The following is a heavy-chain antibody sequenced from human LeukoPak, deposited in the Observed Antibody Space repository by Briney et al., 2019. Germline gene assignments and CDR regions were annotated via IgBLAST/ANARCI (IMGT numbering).Heavy chain of an antibody. CDR3: ASRRYGGNGLDY. V-gene: IGHV4-34*01. D-gene: IGHD4-23*01. CDR2: INHSGST. CDR1: GGSFSGYY. Sequence: SETLSLTCAVYGGSFSGYYWSWIRQPPGKGLEWIGEINHSGSTNYNPSLKSRVTISVDTSKNQFSLKLSSVTAADTAVYYCASRRYGGNGLDYWGQGTLVTVSS. J-gene: IGHJ4*02.